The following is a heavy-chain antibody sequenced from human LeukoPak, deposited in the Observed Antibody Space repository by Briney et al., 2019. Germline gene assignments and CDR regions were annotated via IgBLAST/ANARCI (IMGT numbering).Heavy chain of an antibody. CDR3: ARDSIRGVRLLDY. J-gene: IGHJ4*02. D-gene: IGHD3-3*01. V-gene: IGHV1-2*02. CDR2: ISPDSGGT. Sequence: GASVKVSCKASGYTFSSYYIHWVRQAPGQGPEWMGWISPDSGGTNYAQKFQGRVTVTGDSSISTTYMELSGLTSDDTAVYYCARDSIRGVRLLDYWGQGTLVTVSS. CDR1: GYTFSSYY.